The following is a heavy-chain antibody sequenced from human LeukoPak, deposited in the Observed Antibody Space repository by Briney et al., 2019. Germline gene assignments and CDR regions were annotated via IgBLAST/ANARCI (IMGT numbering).Heavy chain of an antibody. CDR1: GGSISSYY. CDR3: ARESYGSRSYDYYYYYMDV. V-gene: IGHV4-4*07. J-gene: IGHJ6*03. D-gene: IGHD3-10*01. Sequence: PSETLSLTCTVSGGSISSYYWNWIRQPAGKGLEWIGRIYTSGSTNYNPSLKSRVSMSVDTSKNQFSLKLSSVTAADTAVYYCARESYGSRSYDYYYYYMDVWGKGTTVTVSS. CDR2: IYTSGST.